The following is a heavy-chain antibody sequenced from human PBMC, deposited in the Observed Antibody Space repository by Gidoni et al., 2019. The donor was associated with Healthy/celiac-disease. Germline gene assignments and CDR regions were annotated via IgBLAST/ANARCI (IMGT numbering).Heavy chain of an antibody. CDR3: ARDPPSGYDSTMIVAG. J-gene: IGHJ4*02. D-gene: IGHD3-22*01. Sequence: EVQLVESGGGLVKPGGSLRLSCAASGFTFSSYSMNWVRQAPGKGLEWVSSISSSSSYIYYADSVKGRFTISRDNAKNSLYLQMNSLRAEDTAVYYCARDPPSGYDSTMIVAGGGQGTLVTVSS. CDR2: ISSSSSYI. CDR1: GFTFSSYS. V-gene: IGHV3-21*01.